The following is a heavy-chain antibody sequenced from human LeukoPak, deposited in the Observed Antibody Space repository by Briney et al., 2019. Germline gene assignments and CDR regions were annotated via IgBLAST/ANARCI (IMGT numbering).Heavy chain of an antibody. J-gene: IGHJ4*02. V-gene: IGHV4-39*01. Sequence: PSETLPLTCTVSGGSISSTIYYWGWIRQPPGKGLEWIGSIDYSGSTYYNPSLKSRVTISVDTSKNQFSLNLSSVTAADTAVYYCARTITVIKRYFDFWGQGTLVTVSS. CDR3: ARTITVIKRYFDF. CDR1: GGSISSTIYY. CDR2: IDYSGST. D-gene: IGHD3-22*01.